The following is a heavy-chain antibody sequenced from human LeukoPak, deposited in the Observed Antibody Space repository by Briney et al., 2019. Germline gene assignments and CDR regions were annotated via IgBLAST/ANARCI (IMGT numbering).Heavy chain of an antibody. J-gene: IGHJ4*02. V-gene: IGHV3-21*01. CDR1: GFTFSSYS. CDR3: ARDGGYRAIDY. CDR2: ISSSSSYI. Sequence: GGSLRLSCAASGFTFSSYSMNWVRQAPGKGLEWVSSISSSSSYIYYADSVKGRFTISRDNAKNSLYLQMNGLRAEDTAVYYCARDGGYRAIDYWGQGTLVTVSS. D-gene: IGHD5-12*01.